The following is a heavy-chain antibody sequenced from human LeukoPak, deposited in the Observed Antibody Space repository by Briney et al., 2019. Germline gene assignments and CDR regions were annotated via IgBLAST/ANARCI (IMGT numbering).Heavy chain of an antibody. CDR1: GYTFTNYG. D-gene: IGHD1-26*01. V-gene: IGHV1-18*01. J-gene: IGHJ5*02. CDR2: ISTNSDIR. CDR3: ARDWDAMNNCFDP. Sequence: ASVKVSCKTSGYTFTNYGISWVRQAPGQGLEWMGWISTNSDIRTYAQTLQGRFTMTTDTASTTAYMELNNLTFDDTAVYYCARDWDAMNNCFDPWGQGTPVTVSS.